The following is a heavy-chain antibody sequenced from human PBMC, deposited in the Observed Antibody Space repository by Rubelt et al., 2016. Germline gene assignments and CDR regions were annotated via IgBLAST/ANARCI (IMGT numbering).Heavy chain of an antibody. V-gene: IGHV1-69*04. Sequence: QVQLVQSGAEVQKPGSSVKVSCKASGGTFSSYAISWVRQAPGQGLEWMGRLIPLLGIANAAQNCQGRVTITADKSTSTAYMELSSLRSEDTAVYYCARDPRSYHAFDIWGQGTMVTVSS. CDR3: ARDPRSYHAFDI. CDR1: GGTFSSYA. D-gene: IGHD1-26*01. J-gene: IGHJ3*02. CDR2: LIPLLGIA.